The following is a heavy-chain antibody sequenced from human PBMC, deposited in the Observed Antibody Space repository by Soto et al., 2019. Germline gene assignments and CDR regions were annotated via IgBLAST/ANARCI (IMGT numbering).Heavy chain of an antibody. CDR2: ITAYNGNT. Sequence: ASVKVSCKASGYTFTSHGISWVRQAAGQGQEWMGWITAYNGNTNYAKKLQGRVTMTRDPSTSTHHMELSSLRSENTDGDYYTREAVVKGEYWGQGTRVTGSS. D-gene: IGHD3-22*01. J-gene: IGHJ4*02. CDR1: GYTFTSHG. V-gene: IGHV1-18*04. CDR3: TREAVVKGEY.